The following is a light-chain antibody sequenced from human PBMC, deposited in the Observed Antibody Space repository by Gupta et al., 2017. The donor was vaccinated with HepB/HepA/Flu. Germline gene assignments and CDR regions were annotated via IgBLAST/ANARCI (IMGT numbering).Light chain of an antibody. V-gene: IGKV3-20*01. CDR3: QQNDTASTT. CDR2: GTS. CDR1: ESVSRNY. Sequence: DTLSLSPGVRASLSCRASESVSRNYLAWYQQKPGQSPRLLIYGTSGRATGVPDRFSGSGSGTDFTLTISRLEPEDFAVYYCQQNDTASTTFGQGTXVEIK. J-gene: IGKJ1*01.